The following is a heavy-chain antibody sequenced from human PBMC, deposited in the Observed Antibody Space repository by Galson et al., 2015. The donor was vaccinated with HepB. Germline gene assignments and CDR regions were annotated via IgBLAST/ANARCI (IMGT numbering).Heavy chain of an antibody. D-gene: IGHD6-6*01. Sequence: SVKVSCKASGYTFTGYYMHWVRQAPGQGLEWMGWINPNSGGTNYAQKFQGWVTMTRDTSISTAYMELSRLRSDDTAVYYCARGSSPNYYYYGMDVWGQGTTVTVSS. V-gene: IGHV1-2*04. CDR1: GYTFTGYY. CDR3: ARGSSPNYYYYGMDV. J-gene: IGHJ6*02. CDR2: INPNSGGT.